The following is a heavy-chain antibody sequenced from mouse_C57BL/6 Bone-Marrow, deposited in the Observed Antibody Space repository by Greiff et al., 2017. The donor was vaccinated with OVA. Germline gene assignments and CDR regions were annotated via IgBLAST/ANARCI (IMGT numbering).Heavy chain of an antibody. V-gene: IGHV14-2*01. CDR2: IDPEDGET. CDR3: ARSYYGPWYFDV. Sequence: EVKLMESGAELVKPGASVKLSCTASGFNIKDYYMHWVKQRTEQGLEWIGRIDPEDGETKYAPKFQGKATITADTSSNTAYLQLSSLTSEDTAVYYWARSYYGPWYFDVWGTGTTVTVSS. J-gene: IGHJ1*03. CDR1: GFNIKDYY. D-gene: IGHD2-1*01.